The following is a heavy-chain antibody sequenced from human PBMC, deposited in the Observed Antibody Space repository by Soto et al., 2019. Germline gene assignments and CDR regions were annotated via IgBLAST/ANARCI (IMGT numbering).Heavy chain of an antibody. CDR3: AHSTYYDFWSGYHS. D-gene: IGHD3-3*01. CDR1: GFSLSTRGVG. J-gene: IGHJ5*02. CDR2: IYWNDDK. Sequence: QITLKESGPTLVKPTQTLTLTCTFSGFSLSTRGVGVGWIRQPPGKALEWLALIYWNDDKRYSPSLKSRLTITKDTSKNQVVLTLTNMDPVDTATYYCAHSTYYDFWSGYHSWGQGTLVTVSS. V-gene: IGHV2-5*01.